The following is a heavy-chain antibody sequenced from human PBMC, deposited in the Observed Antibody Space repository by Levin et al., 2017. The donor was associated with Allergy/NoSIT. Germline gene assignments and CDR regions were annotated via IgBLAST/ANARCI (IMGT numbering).Heavy chain of an antibody. V-gene: IGHV4-34*01. D-gene: IGHD6-6*01. CDR3: ARTPNIAARPFDY. Sequence: PSETLSLTCAVFGGSFSAYYWSWIRQPPGKGLEWIGEINHSGSTNYNPSLKSRVTISVDTSKNQFSLRLSSVTAADTAVYYCARTPNIAARPFDYWGQGTLVTVSS. CDR2: INHSGST. J-gene: IGHJ4*02. CDR1: GGSFSAYY.